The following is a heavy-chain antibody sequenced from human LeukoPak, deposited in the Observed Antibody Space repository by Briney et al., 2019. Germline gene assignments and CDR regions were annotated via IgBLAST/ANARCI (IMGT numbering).Heavy chain of an antibody. Sequence: PGGSLRLSCAASGFTFSSYAMSWVRQAPGKGLEWVSAISGSGGNTYYADYVKGRFTISRDNPKDTLYLQMNNLRAEDTAVYFCAKEGFDYWGQGTLVTVSS. J-gene: IGHJ4*02. CDR3: AKEGFDY. V-gene: IGHV3-23*01. CDR1: GFTFSSYA. CDR2: ISGSGGNT.